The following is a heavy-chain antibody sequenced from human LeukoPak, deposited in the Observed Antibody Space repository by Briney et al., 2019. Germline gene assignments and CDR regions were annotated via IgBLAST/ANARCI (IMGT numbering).Heavy chain of an antibody. CDR3: ARTQVDTAMPVEYPLDY. V-gene: IGHV1-69*02. CDR2: IIPILGIT. D-gene: IGHD5-18*01. CDR1: GGTFSSYT. Sequence: GASVKVSCKASGGTFSSYTISGVRQAPGQGLEWMGRIIPILGITNYAQKFQGRVTITADKSTSTAYMELSSLRSEDTAVYYCARTQVDTAMPVEYPLDYWGQGTLVTVSS. J-gene: IGHJ4*02.